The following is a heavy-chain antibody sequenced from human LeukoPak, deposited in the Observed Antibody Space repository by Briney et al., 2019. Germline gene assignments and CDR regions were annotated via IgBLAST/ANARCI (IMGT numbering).Heavy chain of an antibody. D-gene: IGHD4-17*01. CDR3: AREYGDPNDFDY. J-gene: IGHJ4*02. CDR1: GFTFSSYE. CDR2: ISSSGSTI. Sequence: PGGSLRLSCAASGFTFSSYEMNWVRQAPGKGLEWVSYISSSGSTIYYADSVKGRFTISRDNAKNSLYLQMNSLRAEDTAVYYCAREYGDPNDFDYWGQGTLVTVSS. V-gene: IGHV3-48*03.